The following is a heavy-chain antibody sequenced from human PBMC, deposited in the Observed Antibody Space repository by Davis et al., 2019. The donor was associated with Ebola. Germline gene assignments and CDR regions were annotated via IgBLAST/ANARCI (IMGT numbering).Heavy chain of an antibody. Sequence: PGGSLRLSCAASGFTFSNYDMSWVRHVRGKGLEWVSTISASEGHTHYSDSVRGRFTISRDNSKNTLYLQMNSLRAEDTATYYCARYCHYTDCSYFDCWGQGTMVAVSS. D-gene: IGHD2-15*01. CDR1: GFTFSNYD. CDR2: ISASEGHT. CDR3: ARYCHYTDCSYFDC. V-gene: IGHV3-23*01. J-gene: IGHJ4*02.